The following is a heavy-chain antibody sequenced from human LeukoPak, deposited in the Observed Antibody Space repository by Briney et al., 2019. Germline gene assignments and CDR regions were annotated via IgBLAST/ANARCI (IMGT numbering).Heavy chain of an antibody. CDR1: GFTFSSYW. V-gene: IGHV3-7*01. J-gene: IGHJ5*02. CDR3: VRGTSGAFDR. D-gene: IGHD1-14*01. Sequence: PGGSLRLSCAASGFTFSSYWMTWVRQAPGKGLEWVANIKRDGSEKYYVDSVKGRFTFSRDNAKNSLYLQMNSLRAEDTAVYYCVRGTSGAFDRWGQGTLVTVSS. CDR2: IKRDGSEK.